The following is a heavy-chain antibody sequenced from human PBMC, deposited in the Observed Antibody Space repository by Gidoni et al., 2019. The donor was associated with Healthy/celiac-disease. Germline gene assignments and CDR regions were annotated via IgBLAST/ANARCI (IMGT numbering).Heavy chain of an antibody. CDR2: ISYDGSNK. CDR1: GSTFSSYA. D-gene: IGHD4-17*01. CDR3: ARPPYGDYYFDY. Sequence: QVQLVESGGGVVQPGRSLRLSCAASGSTFSSYAMHWVRQAPGKGLEWVAVISYDGSNKYYADSVKGRFTIARDNSKNTLYLQMNSLRAEDTAVYYCARPPYGDYYFDYWGQGTLVTVSS. J-gene: IGHJ4*02. V-gene: IGHV3-30-3*01.